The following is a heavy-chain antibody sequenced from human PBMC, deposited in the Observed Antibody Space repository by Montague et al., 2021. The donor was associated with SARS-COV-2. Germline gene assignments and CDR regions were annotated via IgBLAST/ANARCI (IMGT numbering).Heavy chain of an antibody. CDR1: GFTFSSYA. CDR3: ARVLDYYGSGSYPLYYYYGMDV. J-gene: IGHJ6*02. D-gene: IGHD3-10*01. V-gene: IGHV3-30*04. CDR2: ISYDGSNK. Sequence: FRSLSWAASGFTFSSYAMPWVRQAPGKGLEWVAVISYDGSNKYYADSVKGRFTISRDNSKNTLYLQMNSLRAEDTAVYYCARVLDYYGSGSYPLYYYYGMDVWGQGTTVTVSS.